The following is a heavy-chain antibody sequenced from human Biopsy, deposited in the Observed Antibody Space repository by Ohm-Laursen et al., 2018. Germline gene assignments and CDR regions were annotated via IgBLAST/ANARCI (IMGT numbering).Heavy chain of an antibody. D-gene: IGHD5-24*01. CDR3: ATDADGYYTEFDF. CDR2: IVPILGTV. V-gene: IGHV1-69*08. CDR1: SYTFTDYN. Sequence: GASVKVSCKASSYTFTDYNIHWVRQASGQGLEWLGRIVPILGTVNYAQRFQGRVALTADKSTGTAYMELNRLISDDTAVYYCATDADGYYTEFDFWGQGTLITVSS. J-gene: IGHJ4*02.